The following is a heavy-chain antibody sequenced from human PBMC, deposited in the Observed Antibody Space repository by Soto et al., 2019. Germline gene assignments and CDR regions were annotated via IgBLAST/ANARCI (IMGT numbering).Heavy chain of an antibody. V-gene: IGHV1-18*04. CDR1: GYTFTSYG. Sequence: ASVKVSCKASGYTFTSYGISWVRQAPGQGLEWMGWTSAYNGNTNYAQKLQGRVTMTTDTSTSTAYMELRSLRSDDTAVYYCARDYSSRSSGWYRGYYFDYWGQGTLVTVSS. J-gene: IGHJ4*02. D-gene: IGHD6-19*01. CDR2: TSAYNGNT. CDR3: ARDYSSRSSGWYRGYYFDY.